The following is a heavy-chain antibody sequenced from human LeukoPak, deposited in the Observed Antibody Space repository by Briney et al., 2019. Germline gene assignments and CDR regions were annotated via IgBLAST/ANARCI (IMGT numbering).Heavy chain of an antibody. V-gene: IGHV4-34*01. J-gene: IGHJ4*02. Sequence: PSETLSLTCAVYGGSFSGYYWSWIRQPPGKGLEWIGEINHSGSTNYNPSLKSRVTISVDTSKNQFSLKLSSVTAADTAVYYCARVRGDYGDFLHFDYWGQGTLVNGSS. D-gene: IGHD4-17*01. CDR3: ARVRGDYGDFLHFDY. CDR1: GGSFSGYY. CDR2: INHSGST.